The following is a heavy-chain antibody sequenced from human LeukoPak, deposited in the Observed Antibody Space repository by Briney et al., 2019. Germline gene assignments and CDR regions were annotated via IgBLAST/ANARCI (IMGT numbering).Heavy chain of an antibody. Sequence: SETLSLTCTVSGGSISSYYRSWIRQPPGKGLEWIGYIYYSGSTNYNPSLKSRVTISVDTSKNQFSLKLSSVTAADTAVYYCASLKVPLDYYYYYGMDLWGQGTTVTVSS. CDR3: ASLKVPLDYYYYYGMDL. J-gene: IGHJ6*02. CDR1: GGSISSYY. D-gene: IGHD3-10*01. CDR2: IYYSGST. V-gene: IGHV4-59*08.